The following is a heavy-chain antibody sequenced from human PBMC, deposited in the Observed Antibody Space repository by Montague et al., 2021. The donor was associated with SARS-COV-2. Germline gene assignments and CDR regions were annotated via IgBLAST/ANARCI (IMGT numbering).Heavy chain of an antibody. CDR3: AKGGRHPRDPFDI. CDR2: ISGDDDVT. V-gene: IGHV3-23*01. CDR1: GFTSSSYA. J-gene: IGHJ3*02. D-gene: IGHD1-26*01. Sequence: SLRLSCAASGFTSSSYAMTWVRHTPGKGLEWVSSISGDDDVTYHADSVRGRFTISRGNSKNTLYMEMNDLRVEDTALYYCAKGGRHPRDPFDIWGQGTTVSVSA.